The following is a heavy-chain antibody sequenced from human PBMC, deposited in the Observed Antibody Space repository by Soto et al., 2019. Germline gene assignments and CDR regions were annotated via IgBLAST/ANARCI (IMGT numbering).Heavy chain of an antibody. CDR3: AREVRIAAADYYYYYYMDV. D-gene: IGHD6-13*01. Sequence: ASVKVSCKASGYTFTSYGISWVRQAPGQGLEWMGWISAYNGNTNYAQKLQGRVTMTTDTSTSTAYMELRSLRADDTAVYYCAREVRIAAADYYYYYYMDVWGKGTTVTVSS. J-gene: IGHJ6*03. CDR2: ISAYNGNT. V-gene: IGHV1-18*01. CDR1: GYTFTSYG.